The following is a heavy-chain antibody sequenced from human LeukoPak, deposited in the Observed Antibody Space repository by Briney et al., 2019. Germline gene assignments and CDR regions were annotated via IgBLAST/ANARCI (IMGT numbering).Heavy chain of an antibody. J-gene: IGHJ4*02. Sequence: GGSLRLSCAASGFTFSDYYMSWIRQAPGKGLEWVSYISSSSSYTNYADSVKGRFTISRDNAKNSLYLHMNSLRAEDTAVYYCARDKHYDSSGYYYSLDYWGQGTLVTVSS. D-gene: IGHD3-22*01. CDR2: ISSSSSYT. V-gene: IGHV3-11*05. CDR3: ARDKHYDSSGYYYSLDY. CDR1: GFTFSDYY.